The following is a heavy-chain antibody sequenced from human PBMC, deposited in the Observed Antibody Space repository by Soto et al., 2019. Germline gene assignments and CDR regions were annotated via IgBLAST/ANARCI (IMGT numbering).Heavy chain of an antibody. Sequence: QVQLVQSGAEVKKPGASVKVSCKASGYTFTSYGISWVRQAPGQGLEWMGWISAYNGNTNYAQKLQGRVTMTTDTSXNTAYMELRSLRSDDTAVYYCARDLGPGLYYYGMDVWGQGTTVTVSS. CDR2: ISAYNGNT. CDR3: ARDLGPGLYYYGMDV. J-gene: IGHJ6*02. V-gene: IGHV1-18*01. CDR1: GYTFTSYG. D-gene: IGHD1-26*01.